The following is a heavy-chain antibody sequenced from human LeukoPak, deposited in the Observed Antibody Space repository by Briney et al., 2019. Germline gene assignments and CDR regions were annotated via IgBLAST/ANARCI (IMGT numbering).Heavy chain of an antibody. D-gene: IGHD3-3*01. J-gene: IGHJ4*02. CDR2: ISGDGAST. V-gene: IGHV3-64*05. CDR3: VYQVQGVVK. Sequence: GGSLRLSCSASGFTFSSYVMHWVRQAPGKGLEYVSGISGDGASTYYADSVKGRFTISRDNSKNTLYVQMTSLRAVDTAVYYCVYQVQGVVKWGQGTLVTVSS. CDR1: GFTFSSYV.